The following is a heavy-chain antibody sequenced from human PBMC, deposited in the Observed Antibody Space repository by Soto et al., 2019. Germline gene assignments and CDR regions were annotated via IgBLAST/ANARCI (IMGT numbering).Heavy chain of an antibody. CDR3: AKDSWYYDSSGYYPD. Sequence: PGESLKISCAASGFTFSSYVMHWVRQAPGKGLEWVAVISYDGSNKYYADSVKGRFTISRDNSKSTLYLQMNSLRAEDTAVYYCAKDSWYYDSSGYYPDWGQGTLVTVSS. V-gene: IGHV3-30*18. J-gene: IGHJ4*02. CDR2: ISYDGSNK. D-gene: IGHD3-22*01. CDR1: GFTFSSYV.